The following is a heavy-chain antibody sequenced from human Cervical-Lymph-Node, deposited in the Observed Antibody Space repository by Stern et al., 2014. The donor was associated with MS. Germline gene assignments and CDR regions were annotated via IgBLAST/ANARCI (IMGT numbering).Heavy chain of an antibody. Sequence: EVQLVESGAEVKKPGESLKISCQGSGYAFPRHWIAWVRQMPGQGLEWMGIIYPGESDTRDCPSFEGQVTISADKAINTAYLQWISLKASDTAMYFCARPKHAYDSSGYYEFWGQGTLVAVSS. V-gene: IGHV5-51*01. D-gene: IGHD3-22*01. CDR1: GYAFPRHW. CDR3: ARPKHAYDSSGYYEF. J-gene: IGHJ4*02. CDR2: IYPGESDT.